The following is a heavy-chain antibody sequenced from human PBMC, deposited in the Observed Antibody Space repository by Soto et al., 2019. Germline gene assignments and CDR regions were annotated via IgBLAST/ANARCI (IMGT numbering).Heavy chain of an antibody. J-gene: IGHJ6*02. CDR2: ISAYNGNT. CDR3: ARVSMVRGDLYYYYGMDV. D-gene: IGHD3-10*01. Sequence: QVQLVQSGAEVKKPGASVKVSCKASGYTFTSYGISWVRQAPGQGLEWMGWISAYNGNTNYAQKLQGRVTMATDTSTSPASMALRRLRSDDTAVYDCARVSMVRGDLYYYYGMDVWGQGTTVTVSS. V-gene: IGHV1-18*01. CDR1: GYTFTSYG.